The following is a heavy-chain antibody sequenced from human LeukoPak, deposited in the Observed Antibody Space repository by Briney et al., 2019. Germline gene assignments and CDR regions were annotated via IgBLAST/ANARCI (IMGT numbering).Heavy chain of an antibody. J-gene: IGHJ4*02. Sequence: PGGSLRLSCAASEFTFSSYAMQWVRQAPGKGLEWVSGISASGDSTYYADSVKGRFTISRDNSKNTLYLQMNSLRADDTAVYYCAKASGSPYYFDYWGQGTLVTVSS. D-gene: IGHD1-26*01. V-gene: IGHV3-23*01. CDR1: EFTFSSYA. CDR3: AKASGSPYYFDY. CDR2: ISASGDST.